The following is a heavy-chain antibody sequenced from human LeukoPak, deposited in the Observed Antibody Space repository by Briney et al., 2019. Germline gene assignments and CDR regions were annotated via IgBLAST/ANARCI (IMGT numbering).Heavy chain of an antibody. D-gene: IGHD5-18*01. CDR2: ISYDGSNK. Sequence: GRSLRLSCAASGFTFSSYGMHWVRQAPGKGLEWAAVISYDGSNKYYADSVKGRFTISRDNSKNTLYLQMNSLRAEDTAVYYCAKVITAMVTSYYYGMDVWGKGTTVTVSS. V-gene: IGHV3-30*18. J-gene: IGHJ6*04. CDR1: GFTFSSYG. CDR3: AKVITAMVTSYYYGMDV.